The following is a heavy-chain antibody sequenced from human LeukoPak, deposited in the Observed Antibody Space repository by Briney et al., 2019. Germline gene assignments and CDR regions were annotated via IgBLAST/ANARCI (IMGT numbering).Heavy chain of an antibody. J-gene: IGHJ6*02. CDR3: ARDQFLRGYDSSGYYFRYYGMDV. CDR2: IYYSGST. Sequence: SETLSLTCTVSGGSISSGGYYWSWIRQHPGKGLEWIGYIYYSGSTYYNPSLKSRVTISVDTSKNQFSLKLSSVTAADTAVYYCARDQFLRGYDSSGYYFRYYGMDVWGQGTTVTVSS. D-gene: IGHD3-22*01. V-gene: IGHV4-31*03. CDR1: GGSISSGGYY.